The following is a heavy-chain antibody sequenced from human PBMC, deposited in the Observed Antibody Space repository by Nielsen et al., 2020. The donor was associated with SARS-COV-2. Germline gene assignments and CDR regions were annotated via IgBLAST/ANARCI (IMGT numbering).Heavy chain of an antibody. D-gene: IGHD4-23*01. J-gene: IGHJ6*02. CDR2: ISAST. Sequence: GESLKISCVVSGFTISTYAMSWVRQAPGKGLEWVSAISASTYYADSVKGRFAISRDNSKNTLHLQMNSLRIEDTAVYYCARVQTTVVFYYGLDVWGQGTTVTVSS. CDR1: GFTISTYA. CDR3: ARVQTTVVFYYGLDV. V-gene: IGHV3-23*01.